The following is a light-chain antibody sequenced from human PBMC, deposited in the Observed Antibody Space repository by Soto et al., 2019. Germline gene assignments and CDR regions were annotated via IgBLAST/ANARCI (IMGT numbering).Light chain of an antibody. V-gene: IGLV2-14*01. J-gene: IGLJ1*01. CDR2: DVS. CDR1: SGDIGRYSY. CDR3: CSYTTSRILV. Sequence: QSALTQPASVSGSPGQSITVSCTGTSGDIGRYSYVSWYQQHPGKAPRLLLYDVSNRPSGVSNRFSGSKSGNTASLTISGLQAEDEADYYCCSYTTSRILVFGTGTKVTVL.